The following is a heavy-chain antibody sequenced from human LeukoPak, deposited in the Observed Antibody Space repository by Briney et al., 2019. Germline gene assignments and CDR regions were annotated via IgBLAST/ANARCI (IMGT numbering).Heavy chain of an antibody. CDR3: ARSARLRFLEWLSKANWFDP. D-gene: IGHD3-3*01. V-gene: IGHV4-34*01. J-gene: IGHJ5*02. CDR1: DGSFSGYY. CDR2: INHSGST. Sequence: PSETLSLTCAVYDGSFSGYYWSWIRQPPGKGLEWIGEINHSGSTNYNPSLKSRVTISVDPSKNQFSLKLSSVTAADTAVYYCARSARLRFLEWLSKANWFDPWGQGTLVTVSS.